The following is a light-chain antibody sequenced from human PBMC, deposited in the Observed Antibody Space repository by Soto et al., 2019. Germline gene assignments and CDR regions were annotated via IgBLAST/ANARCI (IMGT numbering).Light chain of an antibody. CDR3: QQYNSYPPWT. CDR2: KAS. Sequence: DLQMTQSPSTLSASVGDRVTITCRASQSISSWLAWYQQKPGKAPKLLIYKASSLESGVPSRFXGSGSGTEFTLTISSLQPDDFATYYCQQYNSYPPWTFGQGTKVEIK. CDR1: QSISSW. J-gene: IGKJ1*01. V-gene: IGKV1-5*03.